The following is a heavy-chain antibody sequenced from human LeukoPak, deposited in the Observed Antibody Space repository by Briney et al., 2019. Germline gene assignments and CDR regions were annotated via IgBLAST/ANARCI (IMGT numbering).Heavy chain of an antibody. V-gene: IGHV3-23*01. CDR2: ISGSGGST. CDR3: AKRETEYFDL. D-gene: IGHD5-24*01. J-gene: IGHJ2*01. CDR1: GLTFSSYA. Sequence: GGSLRLSCAASGLTFSSYAMNWVRQAPGKGLEWVSSISGSGGSTHYADSVKGRLTISRDNSQNTLYLQMNSLRVEDTAVYYCAKRETEYFDLWGRGTLVTVSS.